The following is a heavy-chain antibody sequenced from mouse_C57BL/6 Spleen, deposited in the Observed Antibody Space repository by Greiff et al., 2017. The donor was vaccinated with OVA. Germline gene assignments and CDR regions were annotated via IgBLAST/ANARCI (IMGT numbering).Heavy chain of an antibody. CDR3: ARGLGHFDY. J-gene: IGHJ2*01. CDR2: IYPGSGNT. CDR1: GYTFTDYY. Sequence: VKLVESGAELVRPGASVKLSCKASGYTFTDYYINWVKQRPGQGLEWIARIYPGSGNTYYNEKFKGKATLTAEKSSSTAYMQLSSLTSEDAAVYFCARGLGHFDYWGQGTTLTVSS. V-gene: IGHV1-76*01. D-gene: IGHD3-3*01.